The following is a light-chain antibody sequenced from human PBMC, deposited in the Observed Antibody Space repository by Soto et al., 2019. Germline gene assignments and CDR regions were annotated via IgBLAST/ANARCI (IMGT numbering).Light chain of an antibody. CDR2: GAS. V-gene: IGKV3-20*01. J-gene: IGKJ1*01. Sequence: EIVLTQSPGTLSLSPGERATLACRASQSVSSSYLAWYQQKPGQAPRLLIYGASSSVTGIPDRFSVSGSGTDFTLTISRLEPEDFAVYYCQQYGRTFGQGTKVEIK. CDR1: QSVSSSY. CDR3: QQYGRT.